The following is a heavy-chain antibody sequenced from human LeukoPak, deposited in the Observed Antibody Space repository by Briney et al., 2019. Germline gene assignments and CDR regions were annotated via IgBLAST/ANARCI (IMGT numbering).Heavy chain of an antibody. CDR1: GFTFNNYA. V-gene: IGHV3-23*01. CDR2: IGDDGYDT. D-gene: IGHD1-1*01. CDR3: GKDWKLDY. Sequence: PGGSLRLSCTASGFTFNNYAMSWVRQAPGRGLEWVSAIGDDGYDTKYAASVKGRFTISRDNAKNTLYLQMNSPRVEDSAIYYCGKDWKLDYWGQGTLVTVSS. J-gene: IGHJ4*02.